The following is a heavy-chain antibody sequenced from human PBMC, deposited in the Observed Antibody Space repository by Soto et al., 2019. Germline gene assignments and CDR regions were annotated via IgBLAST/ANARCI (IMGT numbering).Heavy chain of an antibody. CDR1: GFTFSSDA. V-gene: IGHV3-23*01. CDR3: AKSGQGGYYYYGMDG. Sequence: GGSLRLSCAASGFTFSSDAMSWVRQAPGKGLEWVSAISGSGGSTYYADSVKGRLTISRDNSKNTLYLQMNSLRAEDTAVYYCAKSGQGGYYYYGMDGWGQGTTVTVSS. CDR2: ISGSGGST. D-gene: IGHD2-15*01. J-gene: IGHJ6*02.